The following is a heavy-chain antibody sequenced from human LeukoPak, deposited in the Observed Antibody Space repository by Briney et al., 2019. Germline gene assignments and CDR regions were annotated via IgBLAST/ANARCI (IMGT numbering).Heavy chain of an antibody. Sequence: SETLSLTCTVSGGSIRSFYWSWIRQPAGKGLEWIGSVYYSGSTYYNPSLKSRVTISVDTSKNQFSLKLSSVTAADTAVYYCARYDVVTAIEIDYWGQGTLVTVSS. CDR2: VYYSGST. D-gene: IGHD2-21*02. V-gene: IGHV4-59*05. J-gene: IGHJ4*02. CDR3: ARYDVVTAIEIDY. CDR1: GGSIRSFY.